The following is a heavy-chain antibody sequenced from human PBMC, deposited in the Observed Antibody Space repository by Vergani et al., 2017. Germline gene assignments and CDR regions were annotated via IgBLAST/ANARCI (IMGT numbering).Heavy chain of an antibody. J-gene: IGHJ4*01. Sequence: EVQLVESGGGLVQPGGSLRLSCAASGFTFIMHAMSWVRQAPGKGLEWVSTLSASDRRTHYADSVKGRFTISRDISKNTLFLHMNSLRPEDTAIYYCVKEKIDLGSYFFDSWGHGILVTVSS. CDR3: VKEKIDLGSYFFDS. CDR2: LSASDRRT. V-gene: IGHV3-23*04. CDR1: GFTFIMHA. D-gene: IGHD2/OR15-2a*01.